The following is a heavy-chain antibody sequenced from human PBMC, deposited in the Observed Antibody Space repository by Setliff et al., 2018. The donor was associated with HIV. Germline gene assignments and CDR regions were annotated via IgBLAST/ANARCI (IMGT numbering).Heavy chain of an antibody. V-gene: IGHV4-4*02. D-gene: IGHD6-13*01. J-gene: IGHJ6*03. Sequence: PSETLSLTCAVSGASDISYIWWSWVRQPPGKGLEWIGEVYHTGSTNLNPSLKSRVTISIDKAKNQISLRLTSVTAADRAVYYCARHRDPPGSSWIYYYSYMDVWGKGTTVTVSS. CDR3: ARHRDPPGSSWIYYYSYMDV. CDR1: GASDISYIW. CDR2: VYHTGST.